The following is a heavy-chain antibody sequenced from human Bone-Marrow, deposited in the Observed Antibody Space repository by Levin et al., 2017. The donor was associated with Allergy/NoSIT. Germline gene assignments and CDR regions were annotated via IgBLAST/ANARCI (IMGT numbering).Heavy chain of an antibody. D-gene: IGHD6-19*01. V-gene: IGHV2-5*02. J-gene: IGHJ4*02. CDR3: AHSYWTAVAGTHGFDY. CDR1: GFSLSTSGVG. CDR2: IYWDDDK. Sequence: SGPTLVKPTQTLTLTCTFSGFSLSTSGVGVGWIRQPPGKALEWLALIYWDDDKRYSPSLKSRLTITKDTSKNQVVLTMTNMDPVDTATYYCAHSYWTAVAGTHGFDYWGQGTLVTVSS.